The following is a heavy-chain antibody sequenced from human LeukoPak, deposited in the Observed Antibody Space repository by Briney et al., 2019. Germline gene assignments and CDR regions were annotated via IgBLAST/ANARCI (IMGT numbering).Heavy chain of an antibody. J-gene: IGHJ5*02. CDR2: IYTGGST. Sequence: SETLSLTCSVSGGFISSGGYYWSWLRQPAGKGLERIGRIYTGGSTNYNPSLKSRVTMSVDTSKNQFSLKLTSVTAADTAVYYCARTSTVTTAFDIWGQGTLVTVSS. CDR3: ARTSTVTTAFDI. CDR1: GGFISSGGYY. V-gene: IGHV4-61*02. D-gene: IGHD4-11*01.